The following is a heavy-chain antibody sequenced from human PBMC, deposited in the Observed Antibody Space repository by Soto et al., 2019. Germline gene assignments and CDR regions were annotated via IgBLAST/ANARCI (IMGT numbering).Heavy chain of an antibody. D-gene: IGHD4-17*01. Sequence: SDTLSLTCTVSGGSISSYYWSWIRQPPGKGLEWIGYIYYSGSTNYNPSLKSRVTISVDTSKNQFSLKLSSVTAADTAVHYCARVGDYGDYYFDYWGQGTLVTVSS. CDR3: ARVGDYGDYYFDY. CDR2: IYYSGST. V-gene: IGHV4-59*01. CDR1: GGSISSYY. J-gene: IGHJ4*02.